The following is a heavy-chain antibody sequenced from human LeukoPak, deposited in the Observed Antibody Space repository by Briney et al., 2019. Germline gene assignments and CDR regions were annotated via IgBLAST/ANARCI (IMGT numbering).Heavy chain of an antibody. CDR2: ISGSGGST. D-gene: IGHD6-13*01. J-gene: IGHJ4*02. Sequence: GGSLRLSCAASGFTFSSYAMSWVRQAPGRGLEWVSAISGSGGSTYYADSVKGRFTISRDNSKNTLYLQMNSLRAEDTAVYYCAKDTRGYSSSWYKDYFDYWGQGTLVTVSS. CDR3: AKDTRGYSSSWYKDYFDY. CDR1: GFTFSSYA. V-gene: IGHV3-23*01.